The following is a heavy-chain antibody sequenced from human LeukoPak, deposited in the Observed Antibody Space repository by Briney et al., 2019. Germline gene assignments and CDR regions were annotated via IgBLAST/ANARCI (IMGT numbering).Heavy chain of an antibody. D-gene: IGHD6-13*01. CDR2: ISATGGST. J-gene: IGHJ2*01. V-gene: IGHV3-23*01. CDR3: AKGSSTYSIPSYWYFDL. Sequence: GGSLRLSCAASGFTFSSYAMSWVRQAPGKGLEWVSSISATGGSTYYADSVKGRSTISRDNSKNTLYLQMNSLRAEDTAVYYCAKGSSTYSIPSYWYFDLWGRGTLVTVSS. CDR1: GFTFSSYA.